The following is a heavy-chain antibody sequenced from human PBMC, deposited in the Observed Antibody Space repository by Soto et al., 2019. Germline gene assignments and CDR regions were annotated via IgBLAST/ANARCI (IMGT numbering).Heavy chain of an antibody. Sequence: GGSLRLSCAASGFIFDDYAMHWVRQAPGKGLEWVSGISWNSGSIGYADSVKGRFTISRDNAKNSLYLQMNSLRAEDTALYYCAKDMGVGTGSSFRGIDYWGQGTLVTVSS. CDR1: GFIFDDYA. V-gene: IGHV3-9*01. J-gene: IGHJ4*02. CDR2: ISWNSGSI. CDR3: AKDMGVGTGSSFRGIDY. D-gene: IGHD6-6*01.